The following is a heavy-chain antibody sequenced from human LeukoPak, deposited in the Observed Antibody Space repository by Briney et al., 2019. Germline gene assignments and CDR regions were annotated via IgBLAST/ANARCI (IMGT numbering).Heavy chain of an antibody. J-gene: IGHJ5*02. CDR2: ISGSGGST. CDR1: GFTFSSYA. V-gene: IGHV3-23*01. Sequence: GGSLRLSCAASGFTFSSYAMSWVRQAPGKGLEWVSAISGSGGSTYYADSVKGRFTISRDNSKNTLYLQMNSLRAEDTAVYYCAKGPSSQVDPNWFDPWGQGTLVTVSS. D-gene: IGHD1-26*01. CDR3: AKGPSSQVDPNWFDP.